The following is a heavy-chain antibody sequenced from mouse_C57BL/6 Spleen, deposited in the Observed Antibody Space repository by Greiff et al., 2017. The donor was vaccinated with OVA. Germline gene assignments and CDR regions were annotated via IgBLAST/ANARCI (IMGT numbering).Heavy chain of an antibody. CDR1: GYTFTSYW. D-gene: IGHD2-4*01. V-gene: IGHV1-64*01. CDR3: ARSDYDSYYFDY. Sequence: QVQLQQPGAELVKPGASVQLSCKASGYTFTSYWMHWVKQRPGQGLEWIGMIHPNSGSTNYNEKFKSKATLTVDKSSSTAYMQLSSLTSEDSAVYYCARSDYDSYYFDYWGQGTTLTVSS. CDR2: IHPNSGST. J-gene: IGHJ2*01.